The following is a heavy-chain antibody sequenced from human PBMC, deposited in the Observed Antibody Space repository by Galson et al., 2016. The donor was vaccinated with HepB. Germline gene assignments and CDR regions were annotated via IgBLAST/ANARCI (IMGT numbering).Heavy chain of an antibody. CDR1: GFSISTNGVG. CDR2: IYWHDYK. D-gene: IGHD5-12*01. Sequence: PALVKPTQTLTLTCTFSGFSISTNGVGVGWIRQPPGKALEWLALIYWHDYKYYSPSLKSRLTITKDTSKNHVVLTMTNTESVHTATYYCAHRRPQTINRSWGDFDYWGQGTLVTVSS. V-gene: IGHV2-5*01. CDR3: AHRRPQTINRSWGDFDY. J-gene: IGHJ4*02.